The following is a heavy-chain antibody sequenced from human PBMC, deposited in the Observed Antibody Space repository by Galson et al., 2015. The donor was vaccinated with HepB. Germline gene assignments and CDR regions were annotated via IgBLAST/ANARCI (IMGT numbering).Heavy chain of an antibody. CDR1: GGSIGSSNYD. V-gene: IGHV4-39*01. D-gene: IGHD3-3*01. CDR3: ARRGTITDSFDI. Sequence: ETLSLTCTVSGGSIGSSNYDWGWIRQPPGKGLKWIGSIHYSGSTHYNPSLKSRVSISVDTPKNQFSLKLSSVTAADTAVYSCARRGTITDSFDIWGQGTMVTVSS. CDR2: IHYSGST. J-gene: IGHJ3*02.